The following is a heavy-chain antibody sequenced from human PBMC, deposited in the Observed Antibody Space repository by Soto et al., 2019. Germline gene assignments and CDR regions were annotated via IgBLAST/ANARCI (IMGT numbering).Heavy chain of an antibody. CDR2: ISYDGSNK. CDR1: GFTFSSYG. Sequence: PGGSLRLSCAASGFTFSSYGMHWVRQAPGKGLEWVAVISYDGSNKYYADSVKGRFTISRDNSKNTLYLQMNSLRAEDTAVYYCAKDQGPIVVVVAGTPCYGMDVWGQGTTVTVSS. D-gene: IGHD2-15*01. J-gene: IGHJ6*02. CDR3: AKDQGPIVVVVAGTPCYGMDV. V-gene: IGHV3-30*18.